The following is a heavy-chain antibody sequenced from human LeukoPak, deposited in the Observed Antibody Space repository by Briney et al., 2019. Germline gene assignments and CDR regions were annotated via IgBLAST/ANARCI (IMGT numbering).Heavy chain of an antibody. CDR2: IYYSGST. CDR3: ARALAVAGTDV. D-gene: IGHD6-19*01. CDR1: GGSISSYY. V-gene: IGHV4-59*01. Sequence: SETLSLTCTVSGGSISSYYWGWIRQPPGKGLEWIGYIYYSGSTDYNPSLKSRVTISVDTSKNQFSLKLSSVTAADTAMYYCARALAVAGTDVWGQGTLVTVSS. J-gene: IGHJ4*02.